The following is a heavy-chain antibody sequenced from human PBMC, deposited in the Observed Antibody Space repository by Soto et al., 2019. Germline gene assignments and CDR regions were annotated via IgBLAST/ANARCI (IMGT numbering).Heavy chain of an antibody. J-gene: IGHJ4*02. CDR2: IKHDGSEK. Sequence: PGGSLRLSCAASGFTFNTFWMSWVRQSPGKGLEWVANIKHDGSEKYYVDSVKGRFTISRDNAKNSLFLQMNTLRTEDTAVYYCARDFATHCSGSTCYPYDYWGQGALVTVSS. CDR3: ARDFATHCSGSTCYPYDY. CDR1: GFTFNTFW. D-gene: IGHD2-15*01. V-gene: IGHV3-7*03.